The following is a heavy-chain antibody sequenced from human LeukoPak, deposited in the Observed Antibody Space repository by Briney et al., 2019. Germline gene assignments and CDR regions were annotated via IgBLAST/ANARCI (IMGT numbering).Heavy chain of an antibody. D-gene: IGHD6-19*01. CDR1: GFTFSSYA. J-gene: IGHJ5*02. Sequence: GGSLRLSCAASGFTFSSYAMSWVRQAPGKGLEWVSAVTHSGSSTYYADSVKGRFTISRDNSKNTLYLQMNSLRAEDTAVYYCAKGVAVAGRWYWFDPWGRGTLVTVSS. CDR3: AKGVAVAGRWYWFDP. CDR2: VTHSGSST. V-gene: IGHV3-23*01.